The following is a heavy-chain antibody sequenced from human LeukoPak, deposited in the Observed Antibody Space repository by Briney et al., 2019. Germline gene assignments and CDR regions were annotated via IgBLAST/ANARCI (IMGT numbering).Heavy chain of an antibody. CDR1: GFTFSNAW. J-gene: IGHJ4*02. Sequence: PGGSLRLSCAASGFTFSNAWMSWVRQAPGKGLEWVGRIKSKTDGGTTDYAAPVKGRFTIPRDDSKNTLCLQMNSLKTEDTAVYYCTTVANGGDFDYWGQGTLVTVSS. V-gene: IGHV3-15*01. D-gene: IGHD3-16*01. CDR2: IKSKTDGGTT. CDR3: TTVANGGDFDY.